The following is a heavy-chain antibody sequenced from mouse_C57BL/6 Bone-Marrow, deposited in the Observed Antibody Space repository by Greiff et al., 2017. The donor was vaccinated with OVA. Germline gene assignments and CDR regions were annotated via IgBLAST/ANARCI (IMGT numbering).Heavy chain of an antibody. J-gene: IGHJ4*01. Sequence: EVKLVESGGGLVQSGRSLRLSCATSGFTFSDFYMEWVRQAPGKGLEWIAASRNKANDDTTEYSASVKGRFIVSRDTSPSILYRQMNALRAEDTAIYYGARDARLRRGYAMDYWGQGTSVTVSS. CDR2: SRNKANDDTT. D-gene: IGHD2-4*01. CDR1: GFTFSDFY. CDR3: ARDARLRRGYAMDY. V-gene: IGHV7-1*01.